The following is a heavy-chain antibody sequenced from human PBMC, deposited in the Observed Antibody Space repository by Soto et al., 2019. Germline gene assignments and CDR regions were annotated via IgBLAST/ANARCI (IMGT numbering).Heavy chain of an antibody. CDR2: ISSSGTTI. V-gene: IGHV3-11*01. J-gene: IGHJ6*02. D-gene: IGHD2-21*01. CDR3: ARGHSIFYGMDV. Sequence: QVQLVESGGGLVKPGGSLRLSCAASGFIFSDYYMNWIRQAPGKGLEWVSYISSSGTTIYYADSVKGRFTISRDNAKNSLFLQMNSLRAEDTALYYCARGHSIFYGMDVWGQGTTVTVSS. CDR1: GFIFSDYY.